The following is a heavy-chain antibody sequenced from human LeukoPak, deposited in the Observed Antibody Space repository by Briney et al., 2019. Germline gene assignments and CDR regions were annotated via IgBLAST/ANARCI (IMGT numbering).Heavy chain of an antibody. Sequence: SETLSLTCTVSSAPIRSSNYYLGRIRQPPGKGLEWIGSIYYNGNTYYNPSLKSRVTISLDKSKNQFSLRLSSVTAADTAVYYCARWGSGPLDYWGQGTLVTVSS. J-gene: IGHJ4*02. D-gene: IGHD2-15*01. V-gene: IGHV4-39*07. CDR3: ARWGSGPLDY. CDR2: IYYNGNT. CDR1: SAPIRSSNYY.